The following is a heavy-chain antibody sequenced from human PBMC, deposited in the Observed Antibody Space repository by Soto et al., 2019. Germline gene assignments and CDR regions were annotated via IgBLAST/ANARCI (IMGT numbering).Heavy chain of an antibody. CDR3: ARGAHPADFDY. Sequence: PSETLSLTCTVSGGSISSGGYYWSWIRQHPGKGLEWIGYIYYSGSTYYNPSLKSRVTISVDTSKNQFSLKLSSVTAADTAVYYCARGAHPADFDYWGQGTLVTVSS. J-gene: IGHJ4*02. CDR1: GGSISSGGYY. CDR2: IYYSGST. V-gene: IGHV4-31*03.